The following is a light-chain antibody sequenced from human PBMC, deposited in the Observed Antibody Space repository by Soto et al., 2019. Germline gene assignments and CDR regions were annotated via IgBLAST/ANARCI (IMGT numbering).Light chain of an antibody. CDR3: QQYNTYWT. CDR1: QTISSW. V-gene: IGKV1-5*01. CDR2: DAS. Sequence: DILMTQSPATLSTSVGDRVTITCRASQTISSWLAWYQQKPGKAPKLLIYDASTLESGVPSRFSGSGSGTECTLTISSLQHDDFATYYCQQYNTYWTFGQGTKVEI. J-gene: IGKJ1*01.